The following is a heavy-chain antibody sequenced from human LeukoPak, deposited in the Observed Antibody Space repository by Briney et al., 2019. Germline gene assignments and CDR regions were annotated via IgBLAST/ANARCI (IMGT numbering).Heavy chain of an antibody. V-gene: IGHV3-15*01. D-gene: IGHD6-13*01. CDR2: IKSKTNGGTT. J-gene: IGHJ5*02. CDR1: GFTFSNAW. Sequence: PGGSLRLSCAASGFTFSNAWMSWVRQAPGKGLEWVGRIKSKTNGGTTDYAAPVKGRFTISRDDSKNTLYLQMNSLRAEDTAVYYCAKGPGTVVSWFDPWGQGTLVTVSS. CDR3: AKGPGTVVSWFDP.